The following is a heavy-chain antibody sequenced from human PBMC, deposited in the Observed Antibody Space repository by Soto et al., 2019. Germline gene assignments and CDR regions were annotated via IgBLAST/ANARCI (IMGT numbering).Heavy chain of an antibody. J-gene: IGHJ5*01. V-gene: IGHV3-23*01. CDR1: GFTFSNYA. D-gene: IGHD2-2*01. Sequence: EVQLLESGGGLGQPGGSLRLSCTASGFTFSNYAMGWVRQAPGKGLEWVSRMTGGGSGTYYADSVKGRFTVSRDNSNNTLNLQMDSLRAEDTAVYYCARRVSPYLFDLWGQGTLVTVSS. CDR2: MTGGGSGT. CDR3: ARRVSPYLFDL.